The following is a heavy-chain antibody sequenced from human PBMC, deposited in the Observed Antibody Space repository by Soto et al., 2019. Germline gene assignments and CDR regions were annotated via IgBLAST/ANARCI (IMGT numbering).Heavy chain of an antibody. CDR3: ARLGAYYQALDS. CDR1: GGALSGYY. V-gene: IGHV4-34*01. Sequence: SETLSLTCAVDGGALSGYYWSGIRQPPGKGLGGIGEINHRGSTKHNTSLKSRVTISVDTSKNEVSLKLSSVTAADTAVYYCARLGAYYQALDSWGRGTLVTVS. D-gene: IGHD3-22*01. J-gene: IGHJ4*02. CDR2: INHRGST.